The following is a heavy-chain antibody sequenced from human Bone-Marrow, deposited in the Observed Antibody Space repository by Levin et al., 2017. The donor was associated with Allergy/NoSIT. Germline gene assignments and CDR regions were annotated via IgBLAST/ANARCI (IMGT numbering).Heavy chain of an antibody. Sequence: GESLKISCKASGYTFTGYYMHWVRQAPGQGLEWMGWINPNSGGTNYAQKFQGWVTMTRDTSISTAYMELSRLRSDDTAVYYCARVRGYYDSSGQDAFDIWGQGTMVTVSS. V-gene: IGHV1-2*04. CDR3: ARVRGYYDSSGQDAFDI. D-gene: IGHD3-22*01. CDR2: INPNSGGT. CDR1: GYTFTGYY. J-gene: IGHJ3*02.